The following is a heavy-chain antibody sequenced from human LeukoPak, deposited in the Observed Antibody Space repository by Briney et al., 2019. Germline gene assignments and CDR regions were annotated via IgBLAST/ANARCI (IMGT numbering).Heavy chain of an antibody. CDR1: GFTFSSFS. Sequence: PGGSLRLSCAASGFTFSSFSMNWVRQAPGKGLEWVSSISSSSSYMYYADSVKGRFTISRDNAKNSLYLQMNSLRAEDTAVYYCARGTLNIPGEHGAFDYWGQGTLVTVSS. CDR3: ARGTLNIPGEHGAFDY. D-gene: IGHD1-14*01. CDR2: ISSSSSYM. V-gene: IGHV3-21*01. J-gene: IGHJ4*02.